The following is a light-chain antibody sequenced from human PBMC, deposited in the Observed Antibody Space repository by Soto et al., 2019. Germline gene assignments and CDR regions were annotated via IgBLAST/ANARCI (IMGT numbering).Light chain of an antibody. Sequence: IQLAQSPSSLSASVGDRVTMTCRASQGISSYLAWYQQKPGKAPKLLIYAASTLQSGVPSRFSGSGSGTDFTLTISSLQPEDFATYYCQQLNSYPCTFGQGTRLEIK. CDR2: AAS. V-gene: IGKV1-9*01. CDR1: QGISSY. J-gene: IGKJ5*01. CDR3: QQLNSYPCT.